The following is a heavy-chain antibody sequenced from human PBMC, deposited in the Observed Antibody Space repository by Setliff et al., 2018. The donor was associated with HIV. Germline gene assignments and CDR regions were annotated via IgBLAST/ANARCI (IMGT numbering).Heavy chain of an antibody. V-gene: IGHV4-61*02. CDR3: ARGATREFIVGATIFDY. CDR2: IYTSGST. Sequence: ASETLSLTCTVSGDSISSGGYYWSWIRQPAGKGLEWIGRIYTSGSTNYNPSLKSRVTISVDTSKNQFSLKLSSVTAADTAVYYCARGATREFIVGATIFDYWGQGTLVTVSS. J-gene: IGHJ4*02. D-gene: IGHD1-26*01. CDR1: GDSISSGGYY.